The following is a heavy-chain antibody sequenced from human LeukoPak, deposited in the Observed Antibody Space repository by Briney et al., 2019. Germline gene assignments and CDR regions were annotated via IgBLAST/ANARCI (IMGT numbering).Heavy chain of an antibody. D-gene: IGHD6-19*01. CDR3: ARYYSSTPPYYFDY. J-gene: IGHJ4*02. V-gene: IGHV4-34*01. CDR2: INHSGST. Sequence: PSETLSLTCAVYGGSFSGYYWSWIRQPPGKGLEWIGEINHSGSTNYNPSLKSRDTISVDTSKNQFSLKLSSVTAADTAVYYCARYYSSTPPYYFDYWGQGTLVTVSS. CDR1: GGSFSGYY.